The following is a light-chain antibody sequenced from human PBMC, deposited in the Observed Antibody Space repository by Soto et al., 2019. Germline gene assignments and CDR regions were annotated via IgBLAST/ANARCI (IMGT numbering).Light chain of an antibody. Sequence: QSALTQPASVSGSPGQSIAISCTGTSSDIGDYNYVSWYQQHPGKVPKLIIYDVVKRPSGVSDRFSGSKSGSTASLTISGLQAEDEAYYYFSSYSISSTRVFGGGTKVTVL. J-gene: IGLJ3*02. CDR1: SSDIGDYNY. V-gene: IGLV2-14*03. CDR3: SSYSISSTRV. CDR2: DVV.